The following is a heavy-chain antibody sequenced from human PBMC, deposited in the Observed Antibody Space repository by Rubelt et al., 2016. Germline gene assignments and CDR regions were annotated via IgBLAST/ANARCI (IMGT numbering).Heavy chain of an antibody. D-gene: IGHD1-7*01. CDR3: ARDLPPFRRYNWNFPLDY. V-gene: IGHV1-18*01. Sequence: QVQLVQSGAEVKKPGASVKVPCKASGYTFTSYGISWVRQAPGQGLEWMGWLSAYNGNTNYAQKLQGRGTMTTDTSTSTAYMELRSRRADDTAVYYCARDLPPFRRYNWNFPLDYWGQGTLVTVSS. CDR1: GYTFTSYG. CDR2: LSAYNGNT. J-gene: IGHJ4*02.